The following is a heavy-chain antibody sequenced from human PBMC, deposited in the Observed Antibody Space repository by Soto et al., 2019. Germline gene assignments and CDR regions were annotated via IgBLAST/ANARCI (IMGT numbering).Heavy chain of an antibody. V-gene: IGHV4-34*02. D-gene: IGHD2-15*01. J-gene: IGHJ4*02. CDR1: GGSLSNYY. Sequence: QVQLQQWGAGLLKPSETLSLTCAVSGGSLSNYYWSWIRQPPGKGLEWIGEIYHSGGTNYNPSPKSRVPISVDTPKNQFSLKLSAVTAADTAVYYCATSKIYFLQSGGSHRVPLGFWGQGTLVDVSS. CDR2: IYHSGGT. CDR3: ATSKIYFLQSGGSHRVPLGF.